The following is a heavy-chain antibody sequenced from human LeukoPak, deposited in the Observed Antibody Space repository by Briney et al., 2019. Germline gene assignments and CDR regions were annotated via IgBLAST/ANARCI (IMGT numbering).Heavy chain of an antibody. D-gene: IGHD6-19*01. Sequence: PSETLSLTCAVYGGSFSGYYWSWIRQPPGKGLEWIWEINHSGSTNYNPSPKSRVTISVDTSKQQFSLKLSSVTAAATAVYYCARVVGGWYSYGMDVWGQGTTVTVSS. V-gene: IGHV4-34*01. J-gene: IGHJ6*02. CDR1: GGSFSGYY. CDR2: INHSGST. CDR3: ARVVGGWYSYGMDV.